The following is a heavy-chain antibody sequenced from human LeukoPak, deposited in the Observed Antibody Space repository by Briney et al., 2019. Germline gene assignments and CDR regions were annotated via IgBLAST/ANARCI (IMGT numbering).Heavy chain of an antibody. V-gene: IGHV1-8*01. Sequence: GASVKVSCKATGYTFTSYPINWVRQATGQGLEWMGWMNPNSGNTGYAQKFQGRVTMTRSTSTSTAYMELNSLRSEDTAVYYCARDAQSYSSGRDDGHYWGQGTLLIVSS. CDR3: ARDAQSYSSGRDDGHY. J-gene: IGHJ4*02. CDR1: GYTFTSYP. CDR2: MNPNSGNT. D-gene: IGHD6-19*01.